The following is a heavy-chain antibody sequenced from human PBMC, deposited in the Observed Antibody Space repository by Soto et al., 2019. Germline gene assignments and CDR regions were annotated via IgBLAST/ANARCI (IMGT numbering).Heavy chain of an antibody. V-gene: IGHV5-51*03. Sequence: EVQLVQSGAEVKKPGESLKISCKGSGYRFTNYWIAWVRQRPGKGLEWMGIIYRSDSDIIYSPSFQGQVTISADKSINTAYLQWSSLKAWDTATYYCAGPEYDLLSGYHYYYYGMDVWGQGTTVTVSS. CDR1: GYRFTNYW. CDR2: IYRSDSDI. J-gene: IGHJ6*02. D-gene: IGHD3-3*01. CDR3: AGPEYDLLSGYHYYYYGMDV.